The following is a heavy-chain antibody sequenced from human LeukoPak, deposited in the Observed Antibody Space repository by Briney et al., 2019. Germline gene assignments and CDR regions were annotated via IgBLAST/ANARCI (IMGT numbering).Heavy chain of an antibody. J-gene: IGHJ4*02. D-gene: IGHD6-19*01. CDR1: GYTLTELS. V-gene: IGHV1-24*01. CDR2: FDPEDGET. CDR3: ATGQGYSSGWVFDY. Sequence: ASVKVSCKVSGYTLTELSMHWVRQAPGKGLEWMGGFDPEDGETIYAQKFQGRVTMTEDTSTDTAYMELSSLRSEDTAVYYCATGQGYSSGWVFDYWGRGTLVTVSS.